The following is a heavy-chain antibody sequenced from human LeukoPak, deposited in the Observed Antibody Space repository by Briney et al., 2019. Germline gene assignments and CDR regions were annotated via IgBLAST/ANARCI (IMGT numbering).Heavy chain of an antibody. Sequence: NAGGSLRLSCVVSGIIFRDAWMNWVRQPPGKGLEWIGEINHSGSTNYNPSLKSRVTISVDTSKNQFSLKLSSVTAADTAVYYCARVSRLRGGIAQTPNYGMDVWGQGTTVTVSS. CDR3: ARVSRLRGGIAQTPNYGMDV. J-gene: IGHJ6*02. D-gene: IGHD6-13*01. CDR1: GIIFRDAW. CDR2: INHSGST. V-gene: IGHV4-34*01.